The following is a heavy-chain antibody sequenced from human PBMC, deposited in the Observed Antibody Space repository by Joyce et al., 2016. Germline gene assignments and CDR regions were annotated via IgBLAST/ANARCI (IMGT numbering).Heavy chain of an antibody. V-gene: IGHV3-30-3*01. D-gene: IGHD2-21*02. CDR2: ISYDGSNE. Sequence: QEQLVESGGGVVQPGKSLTLSCYASGFTFSSYAMHWVRQAPGRGLEWVALISYDGSNEYYADSVKGRFTVSRDNFKNTLYRQMDSLRPDDTGVYYCFSSGHIVVVPAADDGFNVWGQGTTVTVAS. J-gene: IGHJ3*01. CDR3: FSSGHIVVVPAADDGFNV. CDR1: GFTFSSYA.